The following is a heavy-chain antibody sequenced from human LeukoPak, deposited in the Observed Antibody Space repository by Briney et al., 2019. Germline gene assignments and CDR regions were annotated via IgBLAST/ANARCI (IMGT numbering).Heavy chain of an antibody. V-gene: IGHV3-23*01. Sequence: RGSLRPSCEAPGFTFSEYAMTGVRQAPGKGLEWVSSIGSDNKPHYSESVKGRFAISRGNSKSMLFLQLNSLRAEDTALYYCARELHYYVAMDVWGQGTTVTVSS. CDR2: IGSDNKP. D-gene: IGHD3-10*02. CDR3: ARELHYYVAMDV. J-gene: IGHJ6*02. CDR1: GFTFSEYA.